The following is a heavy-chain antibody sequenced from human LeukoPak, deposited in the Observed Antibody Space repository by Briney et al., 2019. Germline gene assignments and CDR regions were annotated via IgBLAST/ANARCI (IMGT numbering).Heavy chain of an antibody. D-gene: IGHD6-13*01. Sequence: SVTVSCKASGGTFSSYAISWVRQPPAPGQEWMGGIIPIFGTANYTQKFQGRVTITADESTSTAYMELSSLRSEDTAVYYCARASHKRLAAADYWGQGTLVTVSS. CDR1: GGTFSSYA. CDR2: IIPIFGTA. J-gene: IGHJ4*02. CDR3: ARASHKRLAAADY. V-gene: IGHV1-69*13.